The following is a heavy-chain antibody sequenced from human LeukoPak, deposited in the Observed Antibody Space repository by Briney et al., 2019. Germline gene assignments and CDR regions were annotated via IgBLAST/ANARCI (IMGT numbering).Heavy chain of an antibody. J-gene: IGHJ4*02. V-gene: IGHV1-2*06. Sequence: ASVKVSCKASGYTFTGYYMHWVRQAPGQGLEWMGRINPNSGGTNYAQKFQGRVTMTRDTSISTAYMELSRLRSDYTAVYYCAREGDYYDSSGYSYYFDYWGQGTLVTVSS. CDR2: INPNSGGT. D-gene: IGHD3-22*01. CDR1: GYTFTGYY. CDR3: AREGDYYDSSGYSYYFDY.